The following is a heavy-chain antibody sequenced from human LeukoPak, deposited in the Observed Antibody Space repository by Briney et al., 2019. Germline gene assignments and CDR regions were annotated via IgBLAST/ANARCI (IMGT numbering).Heavy chain of an antibody. CDR2: ISGSGDTT. CDR1: GFTFSSYA. V-gene: IGHV3-23*01. D-gene: IGHD4-23*01. J-gene: IGHJ4*02. CDR3: AKVVGGNSDY. Sequence: GGSLRLSCAASGFTFSSYAMSWVRQAPGKGQEWVSSISGSGDTTNYADSVKGRFTISRDNPKNTLYLQMNSLRAEDTAVYYCAKVVGGNSDYWGQGTLVTVSS.